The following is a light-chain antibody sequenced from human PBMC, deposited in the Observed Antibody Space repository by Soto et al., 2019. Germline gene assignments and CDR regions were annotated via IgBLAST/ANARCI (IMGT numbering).Light chain of an antibody. CDR1: QSVSNY. CDR3: QQRSNWPPST. Sequence: EIVLTQSPATLSLSPGERATLSCRASQSVSNYLAWYQQKPGQAPRLLIYDASNRATGIPARFSGSGSGTDFTLTISSLEPEDVAVYYCQQRSNWPPSTFGQGTRLEIK. J-gene: IGKJ5*01. CDR2: DAS. V-gene: IGKV3-11*01.